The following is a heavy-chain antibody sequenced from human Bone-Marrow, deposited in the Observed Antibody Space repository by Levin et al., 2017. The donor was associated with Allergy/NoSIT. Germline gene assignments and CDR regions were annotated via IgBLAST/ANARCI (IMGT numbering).Heavy chain of an antibody. V-gene: IGHV4-39*01. Sequence: SQTLSLTCTVSGGSISSSSYYWGWIRQPPGKGLEWIGSIYYSGSTYYNPSLKSRVTISVDTSKNQFSLKLSSVTAADTAVYYCARGGLVVVPSVGPPLEYNWFDPWGQGTLVTVSS. CDR1: GGSISSSSYY. CDR3: ARGGLVVVPSVGPPLEYNWFDP. J-gene: IGHJ5*02. D-gene: IGHD2-2*01. CDR2: IYYSGST.